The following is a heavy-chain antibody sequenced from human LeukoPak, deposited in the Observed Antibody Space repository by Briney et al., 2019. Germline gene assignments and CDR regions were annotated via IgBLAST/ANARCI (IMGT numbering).Heavy chain of an antibody. V-gene: IGHV4-34*01. CDR3: ARTGGYSSGTYYPFDY. CDR1: GGSFSGYY. CDR2: INHGGGT. D-gene: IGHD3-10*01. J-gene: IGHJ4*02. Sequence: PSETLSLTCTVYGGSFSGYYWSWIRQPPGKGLEWIGEINHGGGTNYNPSLKSRVTISIDTSKNQFSLKLSSVTAADTAVYYCARTGGYSSGTYYPFDYWGQGALVTVSS.